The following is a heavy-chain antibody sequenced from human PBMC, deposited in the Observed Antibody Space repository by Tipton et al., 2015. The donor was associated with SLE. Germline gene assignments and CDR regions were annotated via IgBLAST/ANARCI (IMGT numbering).Heavy chain of an antibody. D-gene: IGHD1-26*01. CDR3: ATRELFQPDAFDI. J-gene: IGHJ3*02. Sequence: TLSLTCAVNGGSFSGYYWGWIRQPPGKGLEWIGSIFYGGDTYYNPSLKSRVTISVDTSKNQFSLKLSSVTAADTAVYYCATRELFQPDAFDIWGQGTMVTVSS. CDR2: IFYGGDT. V-gene: IGHV4-34*12. CDR1: GGSFSGYY.